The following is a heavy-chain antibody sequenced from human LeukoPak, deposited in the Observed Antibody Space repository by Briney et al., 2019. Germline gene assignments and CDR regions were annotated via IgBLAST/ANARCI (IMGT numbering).Heavy chain of an antibody. D-gene: IGHD3-10*01. Sequence: PSETLSLTCAVCGGSFSGYYWSWIRQPPGKGLEWIGSIYYTGSTYYNPSLKSRVTISLDTSKNQFSLKLTSVTAADTAVYYCARDFPEGNGAITMLRGVRLHRRTYFDYWGQGTLVTVSS. J-gene: IGHJ4*02. V-gene: IGHV4-34*01. CDR2: IYYTGST. CDR3: ARDFPEGNGAITMLRGVRLHRRTYFDY. CDR1: GGSFSGYY.